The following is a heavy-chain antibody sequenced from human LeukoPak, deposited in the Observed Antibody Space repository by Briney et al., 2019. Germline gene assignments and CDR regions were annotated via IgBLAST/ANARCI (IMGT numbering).Heavy chain of an antibody. J-gene: IGHJ4*02. CDR3: ARAPQYYYGSGSYYN. D-gene: IGHD3-10*01. V-gene: IGHV1-69*04. CDR1: GGTFSSYA. Sequence: SVKVSCKASGGTFSSYAISWVRQAPGQGLEWMGRIIPILGIANYAQKFQGRVTITADKSTSTAYMELSSLRSEDTVVYYCARAPQYYYGSGSYYNWGQGTLVTVSS. CDR2: IIPILGIA.